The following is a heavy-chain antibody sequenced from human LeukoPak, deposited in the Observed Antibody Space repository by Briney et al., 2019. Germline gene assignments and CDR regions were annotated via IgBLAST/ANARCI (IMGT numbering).Heavy chain of an antibody. CDR3: ARAAVDHGLCIDY. V-gene: IGHV3-30*04. J-gene: IGHJ4*02. CDR2: ISYDGSNK. CDR1: GFTFSSYA. Sequence: PGRSLRLSCAASGFTFSSYAMHWVRQAPGKGLEWVAVISYDGSNKYYADSVKGRFTISGDNSKNTLYLQMNSLRAEDTAVYYCARAAVDHGLCIDYWGQGTLVTVSS. D-gene: IGHD6-19*01.